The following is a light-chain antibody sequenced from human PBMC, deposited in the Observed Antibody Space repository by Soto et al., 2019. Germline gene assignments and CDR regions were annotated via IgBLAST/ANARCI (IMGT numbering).Light chain of an antibody. CDR1: QYISSW. V-gene: IGKV1-5*03. CDR2: KAY. Sequence: DIQMTQSPSTLSASVGDRVTITCRASQYISSWLAWYQQKPGKAPKLLIYKAYSLERGVPSRFSGSGSGTEFTLTISSLQPDDFAPYYCKQYNSQRTFGQGTKVEIK. J-gene: IGKJ1*01. CDR3: KQYNSQRT.